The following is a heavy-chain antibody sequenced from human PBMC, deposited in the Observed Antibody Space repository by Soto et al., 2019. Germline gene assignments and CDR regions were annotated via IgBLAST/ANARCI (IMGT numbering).Heavy chain of an antibody. CDR3: ARDRQQLVYYYYGMDV. V-gene: IGHV4-61*01. CDR2: IYYSGST. J-gene: IGHJ6*02. Sequence: SETLSLTCTVSGGSVSSGSYYWSWIRQPPGKGLEWIGYIYYSGSTNYNPSLKSRVTISVDTSKNQFSLKLSSVTAADTAVYYCARDRQQLVYYYYGMDVWGQGTMVTVSS. D-gene: IGHD6-13*01. CDR1: GGSVSSGSYY.